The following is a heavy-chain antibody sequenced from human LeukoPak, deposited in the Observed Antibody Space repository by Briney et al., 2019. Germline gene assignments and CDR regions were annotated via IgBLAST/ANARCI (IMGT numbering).Heavy chain of an antibody. D-gene: IGHD2-8*01. J-gene: IGHJ4*02. CDR3: ARGVYDNYFDY. V-gene: IGHV1-2*02. CDR2: INPNSGGT. CDR1: GYTFTGNY. Sequence: ASLKVSCKASGYTFTGNYMHWVRQAPGQGLEWMGWINPNSGGTNSAQKFQGRVTMTRDTSNSTAYMELSRLRSDDTAVYYCARGVYDNYFDYWGQGTLVTVSS.